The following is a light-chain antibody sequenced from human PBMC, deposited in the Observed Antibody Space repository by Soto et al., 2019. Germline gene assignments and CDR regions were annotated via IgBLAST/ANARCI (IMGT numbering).Light chain of an antibody. J-gene: IGLJ1*01. CDR3: QSYDNSLSAYV. V-gene: IGLV1-40*01. Sequence: QSVLTQPPSLSGAPGQRVTISCTGSSSDIGAGSEVHWYQQLPGTAPKLLIFGSTNRPSGVPDRFSGSKPATSASLAITGLQAEDEADYYCQSYDNSLSAYVFGTGTKLTVL. CDR2: GST. CDR1: SSDIGAGSE.